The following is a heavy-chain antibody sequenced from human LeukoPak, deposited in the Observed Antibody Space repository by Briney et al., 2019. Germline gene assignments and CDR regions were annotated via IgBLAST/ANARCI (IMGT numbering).Heavy chain of an antibody. CDR3: ARVFCSGGSCYRYFQH. CDR1: GYSFTSYW. J-gene: IGHJ1*01. V-gene: IGHV5-51*01. CDR2: IYPGDSDT. Sequence: GESLKISCKGSGYSFTSYWIGWVRQMPGKGLEWMVIIYPGDSDTRYSPSFQGQVTISADKSISTAYLQWSSLKASDTAMYYCARVFCSGGSCYRYFQHWGQGTLVTVSS. D-gene: IGHD2-15*01.